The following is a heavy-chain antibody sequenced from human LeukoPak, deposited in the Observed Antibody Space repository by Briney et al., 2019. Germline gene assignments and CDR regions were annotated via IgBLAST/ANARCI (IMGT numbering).Heavy chain of an antibody. Sequence: GGSLRLSCAASGFSFTTYWMGWVRQAPGMGLEWVAFIRYDGGNTYYADSVKGRFTISRDNSKNTLYLQMNSLNAEDTAVYYCAKDEVVPGYYYTDVWGRGTTVTVSS. V-gene: IGHV3-30*02. J-gene: IGHJ6*03. CDR1: GFSFTTYW. CDR2: IRYDGGNT. D-gene: IGHD2-2*01. CDR3: AKDEVVPGYYYTDV.